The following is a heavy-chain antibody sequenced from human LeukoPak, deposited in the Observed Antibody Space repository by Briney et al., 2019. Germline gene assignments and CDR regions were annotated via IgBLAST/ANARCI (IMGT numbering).Heavy chain of an antibody. V-gene: IGHV1-2*02. D-gene: IGHD4-17*01. CDR3: ARAPDYGDYVGWDDY. Sequence: ASVKVSCKASGYTFTGYYMHWVRQAPGQGLEWMGWINPNSGGTNYAQKFQGRVTMTTDTSTSTAYMELRSLRSDDTAVYYCARAPDYGDYVGWDDYWGQGTLVTVSS. J-gene: IGHJ4*02. CDR2: INPNSGGT. CDR1: GYTFTGYY.